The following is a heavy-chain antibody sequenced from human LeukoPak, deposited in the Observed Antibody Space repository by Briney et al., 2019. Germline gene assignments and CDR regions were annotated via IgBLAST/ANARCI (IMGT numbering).Heavy chain of an antibody. D-gene: IGHD3-22*01. V-gene: IGHV1-2*02. J-gene: IGHJ4*02. Sequence: ASVKVSCKASGYTFTGYYMHWVRQAPGQGLEWMGWINPNSGGTNYAQKFQGRATMTRDTSISTAYMELSRLRSDDTAVYYCAEEDSSGYYSPSGFWGQGTLVTVSS. CDR1: GYTFTGYY. CDR3: AEEDSSGYYSPSGF. CDR2: INPNSGGT.